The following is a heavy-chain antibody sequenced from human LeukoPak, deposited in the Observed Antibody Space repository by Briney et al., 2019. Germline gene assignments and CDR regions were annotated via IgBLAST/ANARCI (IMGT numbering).Heavy chain of an antibody. Sequence: GGSLRLSCAASGFTFSSYSMNWVRQAPGKGLEWVSYISSSSSTIYYADSVKGRFTISRDNAKNSLYLQMNSLRAEDTAVYYCARDQGYYYYGMDVWGQGTTVTVSS. V-gene: IGHV3-48*04. CDR2: ISSSSSTI. J-gene: IGHJ6*02. CDR1: GFTFSSYS. CDR3: ARDQGYYYYGMDV.